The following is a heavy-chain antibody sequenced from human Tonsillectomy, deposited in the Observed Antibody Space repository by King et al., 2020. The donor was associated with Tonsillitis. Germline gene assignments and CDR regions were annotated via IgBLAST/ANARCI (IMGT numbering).Heavy chain of an antibody. Sequence: LVESGAEVKKPGASVKVSCRASGTTFSSHDINWVLQATGQGLEWMGWMNPNSGNTGYAQKFQGRVTMTRDTSISTAYMELSTLRSEDTAVYYCAGSFGTTSRGFDIWGQGTMVTVSS. D-gene: IGHD3-10*01. CDR3: AGSFGTTSRGFDI. V-gene: IGHV1-8*01. CDR1: GTTFSSHD. J-gene: IGHJ3*02. CDR2: MNPNSGNT.